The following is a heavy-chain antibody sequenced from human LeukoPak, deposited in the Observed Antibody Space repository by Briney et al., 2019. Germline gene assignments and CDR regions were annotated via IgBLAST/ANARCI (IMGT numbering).Heavy chain of an antibody. V-gene: IGHV3-48*01. Sequence: GGSLRLSCAASGFTVSSNYMNWVRQAPGKGLEWVSYISSSSSTIYYADSVKGRFTISRDNAKNSLYLQMNSLRAEDTAVYYCARDPGYYGGWGQGTLVTVSS. J-gene: IGHJ4*02. D-gene: IGHD3-10*01. CDR1: GFTVSSNY. CDR2: ISSSSSTI. CDR3: ARDPGYYGG.